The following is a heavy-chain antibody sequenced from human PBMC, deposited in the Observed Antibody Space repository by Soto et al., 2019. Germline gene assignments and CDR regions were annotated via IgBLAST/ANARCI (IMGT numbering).Heavy chain of an antibody. V-gene: IGHV3-23*01. D-gene: IGHD3-22*01. CDR2: ISSSGGST. Sequence: EVQLLESGGGLVQPGGSLRLSCAASGFTFSAYAMIWVRQAPGKGLEWVSTISSSGGSTYYADSVKGRFTISRDNSKNTVYLQMNHLRAEDAAVYAGPVGMYDYGWDGWGQGTTVTVSS. CDR3: PVGMYDYGWDG. J-gene: IGHJ6*02. CDR1: GFTFSAYA.